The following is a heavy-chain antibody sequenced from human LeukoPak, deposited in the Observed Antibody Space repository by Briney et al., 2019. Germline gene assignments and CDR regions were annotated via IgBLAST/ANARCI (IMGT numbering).Heavy chain of an antibody. CDR2: ISYDGSNK. D-gene: IGHD2-21*01. J-gene: IGHJ3*02. V-gene: IGHV3-30-3*02. CDR3: AQDGYCGDAHCYTGAIEM. Sequence: GGSLRLSCAASGITFSSYGMHWVRQAPGKGLEWVAVISYDGSNKYYADSVKGRFTISRDSSKNTLYLEMKSLRAEDTALYFCAQDGYCGDAHCYTGAIEMWGQGTMVTVSS. CDR1: GITFSSYG.